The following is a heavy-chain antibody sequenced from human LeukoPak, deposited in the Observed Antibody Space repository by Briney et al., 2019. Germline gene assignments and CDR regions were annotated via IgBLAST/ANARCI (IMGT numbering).Heavy chain of an antibody. J-gene: IGHJ4*02. CDR3: ARHKFVVVVAATPYFDY. CDR2: INHSGST. V-gene: IGHV4-4*02. CDR1: GGSISSNNW. D-gene: IGHD2-15*01. Sequence: SETLSLTCAVSGGSISSNNWWSWVRQSPGKGLEWIGEINHSGSTNYNPSLKSRVTISVDTSKNQFSLKLSSVTAADTAVYYCARHKFVVVVAATPYFDYWGQGTLVTVSS.